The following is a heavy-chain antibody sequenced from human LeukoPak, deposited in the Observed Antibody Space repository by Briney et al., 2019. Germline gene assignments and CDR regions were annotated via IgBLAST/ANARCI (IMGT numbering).Heavy chain of an antibody. Sequence: PSETLSLTCTVSNYSISRDYYWGWIRQPPGKGLEWIGSIYRSGSTYYNPSLKSRVTISIDTSRNQFSLKLSSVTAADTAVYFCARDEGGRHYCGSGSRVYWGQGTLVTVSS. CDR1: NYSISRDYY. J-gene: IGHJ4*02. V-gene: IGHV4-38-2*02. CDR2: IYRSGST. D-gene: IGHD3-10*01. CDR3: ARDEGGRHYCGSGSRVY.